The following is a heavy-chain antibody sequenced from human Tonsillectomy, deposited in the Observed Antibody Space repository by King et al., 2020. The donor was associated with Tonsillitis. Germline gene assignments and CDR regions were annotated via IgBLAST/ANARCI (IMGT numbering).Heavy chain of an antibody. CDR3: ARRGYIGYGGFFDY. CDR2: IYYSGST. CDR1: GASISSSYY. D-gene: IGHD5-12*01. J-gene: IGHJ4*02. V-gene: IGHV4-39*01. Sequence: QLQESGPGLVKPSETLSLTCTVSGASISSSYYWGWIRQPPGKGLEWIGSIYYSGSTYHNPSLKSRVRISVDTSKNQFSLKLTSVTAADTAVYYCARRGYIGYGGFFDYWGQGTLVTVSS.